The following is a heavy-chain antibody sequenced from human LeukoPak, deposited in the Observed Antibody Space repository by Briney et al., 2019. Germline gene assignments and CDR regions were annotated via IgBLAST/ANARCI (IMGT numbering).Heavy chain of an antibody. D-gene: IGHD3-22*01. Sequence: SETLSLTCTVSGGSISSGDYYWSWIRQPPGKGLEWIGYTYYSGSTYYNPSLKSRVTISVDTSKDQFSLKLSSVTAADTAVYYCASSGYRDAFDIWGQGTMVTVSS. CDR3: ASSGYRDAFDI. V-gene: IGHV4-30-4*01. J-gene: IGHJ3*02. CDR1: GGSISSGDYY. CDR2: TYYSGST.